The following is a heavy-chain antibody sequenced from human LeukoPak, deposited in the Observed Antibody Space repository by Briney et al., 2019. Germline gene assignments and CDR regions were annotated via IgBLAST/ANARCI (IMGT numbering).Heavy chain of an antibody. V-gene: IGHV1-2*02. CDR3: ARGRFLHWLFTPDP. CDR1: GYTFTGHY. D-gene: IGHD3/OR15-3a*01. Sequence: ASVKVSCKASGYTFTGHYIHWVRQAPGQGLEWMGWINPNSGATNYAQKFQGRVTMTRDPSISTAYMELSRLRSDDTAVYYCARGRFLHWLFTPDPWGQGTLVTVSS. J-gene: IGHJ5*02. CDR2: INPNSGAT.